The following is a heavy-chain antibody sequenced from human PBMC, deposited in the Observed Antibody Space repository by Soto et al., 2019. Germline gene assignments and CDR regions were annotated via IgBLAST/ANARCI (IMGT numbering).Heavy chain of an antibody. V-gene: IGHV3-72*01. D-gene: IGHD3-10*01. J-gene: IGHJ4*02. CDR3: TVWGSGNDFGAA. CDR1: GFTFSDHY. CDR2: SKNKADSYTT. Sequence: EVQLVESGGGLVQPGGSLRLSCAASGFTFSDHYMDWVRQAPGKGLEWVGRSKNKADSYTTEYAASVKGRFTISRDGSKNSLFLQMHSRKHEGRAVYYCTVWGSGNDFGAAWGQGILVTVSS.